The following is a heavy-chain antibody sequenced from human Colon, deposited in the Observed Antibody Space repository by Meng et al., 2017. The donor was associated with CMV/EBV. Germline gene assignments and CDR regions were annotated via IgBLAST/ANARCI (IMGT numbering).Heavy chain of an antibody. V-gene: IGHV1-18*01. CDR3: ARSSSSGRVSPDPEDYYDY. Sequence: ASVKVSCKASGYTFSSYGISWVRQAPGQGLEWMGWISVYHGYTNYAQKFQGRVTMTTDTSTSTAYMELRSLRSDDTAVYFCARSSSSGRVSPDPEDYYDYWGQGTLVTVS. CDR1: GYTFSSYG. CDR2: ISVYHGYT. J-gene: IGHJ4*02. D-gene: IGHD6-19*01.